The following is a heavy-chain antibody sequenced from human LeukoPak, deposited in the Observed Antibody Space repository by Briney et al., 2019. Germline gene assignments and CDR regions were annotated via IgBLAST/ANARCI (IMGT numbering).Heavy chain of an antibody. Sequence: GESLQISCQGSGYSFTNYWIGWVRQMPGKGLEWMGIIYPGDSDTRYSPSFQGQVTFSVDKSISTAYLQWSSPKASDTAIYYCARQNGGGHFDYWGQGTLVTVSS. CDR3: ARQNGGGHFDY. CDR2: IYPGDSDT. CDR1: GYSFTNYW. J-gene: IGHJ4*02. D-gene: IGHD3-16*01. V-gene: IGHV5-51*01.